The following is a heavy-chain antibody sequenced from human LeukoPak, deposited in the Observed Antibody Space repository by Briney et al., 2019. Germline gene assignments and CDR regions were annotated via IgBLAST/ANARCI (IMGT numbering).Heavy chain of an antibody. CDR3: AGGSAAFSFFDY. D-gene: IGHD3-10*01. J-gene: IGHJ4*02. Sequence: SLLKGYGYYFTSSWCGGGVQMPGEGVELMKNIYPRDSDIRYSPSFQGQVTISGDKSISTAYLQWSSLKASDPAMYYRAGGSAAFSFFDYWGQGTLVTASS. CDR1: GYYFTSSW. V-gene: IGHV5-51*01. CDR2: IYPRDSDI.